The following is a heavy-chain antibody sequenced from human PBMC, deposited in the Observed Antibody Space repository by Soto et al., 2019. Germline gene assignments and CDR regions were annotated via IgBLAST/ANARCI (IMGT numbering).Heavy chain of an antibody. J-gene: IGHJ4*02. D-gene: IGHD3-3*01. Sequence: GGSLRLSCAASGFTFSSYGMHWVRQAPGKGLEWVAVIWYDGSNKYYADSVKGRFTISRDNSKNTLYLQMNSLRAEDTAVYYCARGSPQFWQLFDNWGQGALVTVSS. V-gene: IGHV3-33*01. CDR3: ARGSPQFWQLFDN. CDR2: IWYDGSNK. CDR1: GFTFSSYG.